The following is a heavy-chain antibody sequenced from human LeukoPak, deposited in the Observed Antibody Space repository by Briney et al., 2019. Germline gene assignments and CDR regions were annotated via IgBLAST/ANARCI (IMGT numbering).Heavy chain of an antibody. Sequence: GGSLRLSCAASGFSFRSCWMHWVRQAPGKELVWVSRINGDGSTTNYADSVRGRFTISRDNAKNTLFLQMNSLRADDSAVYFCASLVGGYYPPVEAFDVWGQGTMVTVSS. CDR1: GFSFRSCW. V-gene: IGHV3-74*01. D-gene: IGHD3-3*01. J-gene: IGHJ3*01. CDR2: INGDGSTT. CDR3: ASLVGGYYPPVEAFDV.